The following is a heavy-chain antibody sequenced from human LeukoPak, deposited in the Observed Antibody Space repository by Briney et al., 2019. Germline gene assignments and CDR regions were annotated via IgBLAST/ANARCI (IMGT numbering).Heavy chain of an antibody. Sequence: GSSVKVSCKASGGTFSSYAISWVRQAPGQGLEWMGWISAYNGNTNYAQKLQGRVTMTTDTSTSTAYMELRSLRSDDTAVYYCARDKGGGLDWFDPWGQGTLVTVSS. CDR3: ARDKGGGLDWFDP. D-gene: IGHD1-26*01. CDR2: ISAYNGNT. J-gene: IGHJ5*02. V-gene: IGHV1-18*01. CDR1: GGTFSSYA.